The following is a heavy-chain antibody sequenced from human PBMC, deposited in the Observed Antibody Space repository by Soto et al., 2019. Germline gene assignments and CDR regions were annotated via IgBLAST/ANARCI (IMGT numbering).Heavy chain of an antibody. Sequence: QVQLVESGGGVVQPGRSLRLSCAASGFTFSSYAMHWVRQAPGKGLEWVAVISYDGSNKYYADSVKGRFTISRDNSKNSLYLQMNSLRAEDAAVYYCASLVTNPFDYWGQGTLVTVSS. D-gene: IGHD2-15*01. CDR1: GFTFSSYA. CDR3: ASLVTNPFDY. V-gene: IGHV3-30-3*01. CDR2: ISYDGSNK. J-gene: IGHJ4*02.